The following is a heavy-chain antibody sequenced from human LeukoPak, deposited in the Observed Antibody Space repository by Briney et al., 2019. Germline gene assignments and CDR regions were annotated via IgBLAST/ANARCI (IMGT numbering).Heavy chain of an antibody. J-gene: IGHJ5*02. D-gene: IGHD6-13*01. Sequence: GGSLRLSCAASGFTVSNHYMNWVRQAPGKGLEWVSLIYSGGSTYYADSVKGRFTISRDNSKNTLYLQMNSLRAEDTAVYYCARDGAAAATGTWAWGKGTLATVSS. CDR3: ARDGAAAATGTWA. V-gene: IGHV3-53*01. CDR2: IYSGGST. CDR1: GFTVSNHY.